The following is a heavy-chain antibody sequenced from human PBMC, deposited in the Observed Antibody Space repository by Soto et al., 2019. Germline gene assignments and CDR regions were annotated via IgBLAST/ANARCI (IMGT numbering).Heavy chain of an antibody. CDR3: ARVHLRGGYFDY. V-gene: IGHV1-69*13. CDR1: GGTFSSYA. J-gene: IGHJ4*02. CDR2: IIPIFGTA. D-gene: IGHD2-15*01. Sequence: GASVKVSCKASGGTFSSYAISWVRQAPGQGLEWMGGIIPIFGTANYAQKFQGRVTITADESTSTAYMELSSLRSEDTAVYYCARVHLRGGYFDYWGQGTLVTV.